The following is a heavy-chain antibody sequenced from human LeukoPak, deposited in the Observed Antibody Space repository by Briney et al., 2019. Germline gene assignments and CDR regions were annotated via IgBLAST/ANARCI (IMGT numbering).Heavy chain of an antibody. V-gene: IGHV3-7*01. Sequence: GGSLRLSCAASGFTFGSYWRTRVRQAPGKGLEWVATIKQDGSEKYYVDSVKGRFTISRDDAKNSLYLQMNTLTVEDTAVYYCAREGNSWYYTDYWGQGTLVTVSS. CDR1: GFTFGSYW. CDR2: IKQDGSEK. D-gene: IGHD6-13*01. J-gene: IGHJ4*02. CDR3: AREGNSWYYTDY.